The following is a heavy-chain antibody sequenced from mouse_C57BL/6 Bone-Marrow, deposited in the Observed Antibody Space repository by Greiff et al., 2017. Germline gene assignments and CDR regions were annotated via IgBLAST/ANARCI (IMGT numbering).Heavy chain of an antibody. CDR2: ISGGGGNT. D-gene: IGHD1-1*01. J-gene: IGHJ1*03. V-gene: IGHV5-9*01. CDR3: ARVYYGSSYPYWYFDV. Sequence: EVMLVESGGGLVKPGGSLKLSCAASGFTFSSYTMSWVRQTPEKRLEWVATISGGGGNTYYPDSVKGRFTISRDNAKNTLYLQMSSLRSEDTALYYCARVYYGSSYPYWYFDVWGTGTTVTVSS. CDR1: GFTFSSYT.